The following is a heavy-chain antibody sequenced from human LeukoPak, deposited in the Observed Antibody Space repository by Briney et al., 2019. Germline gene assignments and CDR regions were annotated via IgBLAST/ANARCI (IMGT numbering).Heavy chain of an antibody. CDR3: ARLLSLDPAGFNWFDP. V-gene: IGHV4-34*01. D-gene: IGHD1-1*01. CDR1: GGSFSFYY. Sequence: SETLSLTCAVYGGSFSFYYWSWIRQPPGKGLEWIGEINDSGSSNYNPSLRSRVTISVDTSKNQFSLKLSSVTAADTAVYYCARLLSLDPAGFNWFDPWGQGTLVTVSS. CDR2: INDSGSS. J-gene: IGHJ5*02.